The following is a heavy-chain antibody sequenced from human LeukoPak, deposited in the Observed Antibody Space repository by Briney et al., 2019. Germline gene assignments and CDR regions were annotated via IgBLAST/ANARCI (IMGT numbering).Heavy chain of an antibody. V-gene: IGHV3-30*03. CDR2: ISYDGSDK. CDR1: GLTFSSYG. CDR3: ADANDIVPGSPHNHFGN. D-gene: IGHD3-9*01. J-gene: IGHJ4*02. Sequence: PGRSLRLSCEGSGLTFSSYGMHWVRQAPGKGLEWVAVISYDGSDKYYADSVRGRFTISRDNSKNTLYLQMNSLRPEDTAVYYCADANDIVPGSPHNHFGNWGQGTLVTVSS.